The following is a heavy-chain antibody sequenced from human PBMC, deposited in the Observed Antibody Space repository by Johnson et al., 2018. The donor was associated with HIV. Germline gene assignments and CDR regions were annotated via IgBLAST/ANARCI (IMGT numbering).Heavy chain of an antibody. CDR3: AREDQNWNYDHAFDI. J-gene: IGHJ3*02. D-gene: IGHD1-7*01. Sequence: VQLVESGGGLVQPGGSLRLSCAASGFTFSSYAMTWVRQAPGKGLEWVSNISGGGDSTYYADSVEGRFTISRDNSKNTLYLHMNSLRAEDTAVYYCAREDQNWNYDHAFDIWGQGTMVTVSS. CDR1: GFTFSSYA. CDR2: ISGGGDST. V-gene: IGHV3-23*04.